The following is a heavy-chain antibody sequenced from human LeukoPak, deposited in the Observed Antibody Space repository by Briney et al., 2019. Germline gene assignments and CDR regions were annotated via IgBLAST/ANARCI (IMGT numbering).Heavy chain of an antibody. V-gene: IGHV1-2*02. D-gene: IGHD3-9*01. Sequence: ASVKVSCKASGYTFTGYYMHWVRQAPGQGLEWMGWINPNSGGTNYAQKLQGRVTMTTDTSTSTAYMELRSLRSDDTAVYYCARDNDILTGYKQPFDYWGQGTLVTVSS. CDR1: GYTFTGYY. CDR3: ARDNDILTGYKQPFDY. J-gene: IGHJ4*02. CDR2: INPNSGGT.